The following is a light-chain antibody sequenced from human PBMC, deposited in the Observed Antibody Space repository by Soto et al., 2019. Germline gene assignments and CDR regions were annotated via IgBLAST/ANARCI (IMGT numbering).Light chain of an antibody. CDR3: QQYGSSPPSYET. CDR2: GAS. V-gene: IGKV3-20*01. CDR1: QSVSSSY. Sequence: EIVLTQSPGTLSLSPGERATLSCRASQSVSSSYLAWYQQKPGQAPRLLIYGASSRATGIPDRFSGSGSGTDFTLTISRLEPEDFAVYYCQQYGSSPPSYETFGQGTKVEIK. J-gene: IGKJ1*01.